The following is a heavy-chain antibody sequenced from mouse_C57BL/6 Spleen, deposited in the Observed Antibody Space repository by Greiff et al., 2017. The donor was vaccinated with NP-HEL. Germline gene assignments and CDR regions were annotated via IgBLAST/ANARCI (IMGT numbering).Heavy chain of an antibody. CDR1: GYTFTSYW. V-gene: IGHV1-52*01. CDR2: IDPSDSET. J-gene: IGHJ3*01. CDR3: ARMGYYYGSSSWFAY. Sequence: QVQLQQPGAELVRPGSSVKLSCKASGYTFTSYWMHWVKQRPIQGLEWIGNIDPSDSETHYNQKFKDKATLTVDKSSSTAYMQLSSLTSEDSAVYYCARMGYYYGSSSWFAYWGQGTLVTVSA. D-gene: IGHD1-1*01.